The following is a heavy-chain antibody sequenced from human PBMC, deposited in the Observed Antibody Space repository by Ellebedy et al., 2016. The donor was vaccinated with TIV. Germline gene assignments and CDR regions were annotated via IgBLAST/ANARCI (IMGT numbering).Heavy chain of an antibody. Sequence: GGSLRLXXAASGFTFSSYAMHWVRQAPGKGLEWVAVISYDGSNKYYADSVKGRFTISRDNSKNTLYLQMNSLRAEDTAVYYCARDTDPHVEMATTIDYWGQGTLVTVSS. CDR2: ISYDGSNK. J-gene: IGHJ4*02. CDR3: ARDTDPHVEMATTIDY. CDR1: GFTFSSYA. V-gene: IGHV3-30-3*01. D-gene: IGHD5-24*01.